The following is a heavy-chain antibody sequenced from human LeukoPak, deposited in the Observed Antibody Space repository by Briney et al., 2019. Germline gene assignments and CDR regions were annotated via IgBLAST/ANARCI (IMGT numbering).Heavy chain of an antibody. Sequence: SETLSLTCAVSGGSISNYHWSWIRQPPGKGLEWIGCMYYSGSTNYNPSLKSRVTISVDTSKNQFSLKLSSVTAADTAVYYCARGELLWFGELSGYGMDVWGQGTTVTVSS. V-gene: IGHV4-59*08. CDR2: MYYSGST. D-gene: IGHD3-10*01. CDR1: GGSISNYH. J-gene: IGHJ6*02. CDR3: ARGELLWFGELSGYGMDV.